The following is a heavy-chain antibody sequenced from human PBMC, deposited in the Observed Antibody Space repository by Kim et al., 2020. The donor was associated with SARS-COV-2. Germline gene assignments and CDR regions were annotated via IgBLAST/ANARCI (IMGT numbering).Heavy chain of an antibody. CDR1: GGSFSGYY. CDR3: ARGGPLRRGIPGYYYYGMDV. D-gene: IGHD2-21*01. Sequence: SETLSLTCAVYGGSFSGYYWSWIRQPPGKGLEWIGEINHSGSTNYNPSLKSRVTISVDTSKNQFSLKLSSVTAADTAVYYCARGGPLRRGIPGYYYYGMDVWGQGTTVTVSS. J-gene: IGHJ6*02. CDR2: INHSGST. V-gene: IGHV4-34*01.